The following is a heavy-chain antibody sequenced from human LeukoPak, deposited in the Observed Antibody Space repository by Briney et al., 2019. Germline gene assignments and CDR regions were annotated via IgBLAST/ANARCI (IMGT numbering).Heavy chain of an antibody. D-gene: IGHD3-9*01. V-gene: IGHV3-15*01. CDR3: TTSYYDILTGYSTFDY. J-gene: IGHJ4*02. Sequence: GGSLRLSCAASGFTFSNDWMNWVRQAPGKGLEWVGRIKSKTNGETTDYAAPVKGRFTISRDDSEDTLYLQMNSLKTEDTAVYYCTTSYYDILTGYSTFDYWGQGTLVTVSS. CDR2: IKSKTNGETT. CDR1: GFTFSNDW.